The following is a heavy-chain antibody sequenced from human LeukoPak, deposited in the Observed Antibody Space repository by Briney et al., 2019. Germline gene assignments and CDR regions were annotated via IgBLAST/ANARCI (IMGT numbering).Heavy chain of an antibody. Sequence: ASVKVSCKVSGYTLTELSMHWVRQAPGRGLGWMGGFDPEDGETIYAQKFQGRVTMTEDTSTDTAYMELSSLRSEDTAVYYCATDYATLRAFDIWGQGTMVTVSS. CDR2: FDPEDGET. D-gene: IGHD1-1*01. CDR3: ATDYATLRAFDI. J-gene: IGHJ3*02. CDR1: GYTLTELS. V-gene: IGHV1-24*01.